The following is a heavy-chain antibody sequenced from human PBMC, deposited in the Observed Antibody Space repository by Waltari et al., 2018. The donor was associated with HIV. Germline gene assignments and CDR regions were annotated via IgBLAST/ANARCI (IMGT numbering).Heavy chain of an antibody. CDR2: IDDVHKT. CDR1: MVTVSNNF. D-gene: IGHD2-15*01. V-gene: IGHV3-53*01. Sequence: EVRLVESGGGLIQPGGSLRLSCAASMVTVSNNFMSWVRQAPGKGLEWVSVIDDVHKTHDSDPVKGRFAISRDNSKNELYLQMNSLRVEYTAMYYCTRDFRYWGQGTLVTVSS. CDR3: TRDFRY. J-gene: IGHJ4*02.